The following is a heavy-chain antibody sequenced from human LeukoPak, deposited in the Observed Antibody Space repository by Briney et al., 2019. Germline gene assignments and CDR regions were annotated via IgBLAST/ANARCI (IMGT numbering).Heavy chain of an antibody. D-gene: IGHD6-19*01. CDR3: ARRGIYSSGWYFDY. CDR1: GFTFISYT. CDR2: ISSSSTYI. V-gene: IGHV3-21*01. J-gene: IGHJ4*02. Sequence: GGSLRLSCTASGFTFISYTMNWVRQAPGKGLEWVSSISSSSTYIYYADSVKGRFTISRDNAKNSLYLQMNSLRAEDTAVYYCARRGIYSSGWYFDYWGQGTLVTVSS.